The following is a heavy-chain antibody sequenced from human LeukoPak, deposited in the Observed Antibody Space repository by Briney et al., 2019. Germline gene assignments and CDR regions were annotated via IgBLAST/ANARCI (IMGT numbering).Heavy chain of an antibody. D-gene: IGHD1-1*01. Sequence: SETLSLTYTVSVFSISSGYYWDWIRQPPGKGLEWIGYIDYSGRTKYNPSLQSRVTISVDTSKTQFSLRLGSVTAADTAVYFCASNIPTPTTSPPLGYWGQGTLVTVSS. CDR3: ASNIPTPTTSPPLGY. CDR2: IDYSGRT. V-gene: IGHV4-38-2*02. J-gene: IGHJ4*02. CDR1: VFSISSGYY.